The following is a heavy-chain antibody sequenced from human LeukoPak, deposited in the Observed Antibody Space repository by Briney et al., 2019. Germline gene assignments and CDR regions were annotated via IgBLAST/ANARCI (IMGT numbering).Heavy chain of an antibody. CDR3: ARVGRLSSSWYNYYYYMDV. Sequence: SETLSLTCAVYGGSFSGYYWSWIRQPPGKGLEWIGEINHSGSTNYNPSLKSRVAISVDTSKNQFSLKLSSVTAADTAVYYCARVGRLSSSWYNYYYYMDVWGKGTTVTVSS. CDR1: GGSFSGYY. V-gene: IGHV4-34*01. CDR2: INHSGST. J-gene: IGHJ6*03. D-gene: IGHD6-13*01.